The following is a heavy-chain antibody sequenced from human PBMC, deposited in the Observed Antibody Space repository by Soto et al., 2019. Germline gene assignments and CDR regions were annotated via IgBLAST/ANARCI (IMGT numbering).Heavy chain of an antibody. CDR3: RRIPPHYESSGYPRGYGMDV. V-gene: IGHV4-30-4*01. J-gene: IGHJ6*02. Sequence: SETLSLTCTVSGGSISSGDYYWSWIRQPPGKGLEWFGYIYYHGNTYYTPSLKSRLTISVDTSKNHFSLQLSSVTAADTAVYYCRRIPPHYESSGYPRGYGMDVLGQGTPVTVYS. CDR1: GGSISSGDYY. D-gene: IGHD3-22*01. CDR2: IYYHGNT.